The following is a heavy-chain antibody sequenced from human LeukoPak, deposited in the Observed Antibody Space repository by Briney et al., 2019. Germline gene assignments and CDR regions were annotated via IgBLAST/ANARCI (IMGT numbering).Heavy chain of an antibody. V-gene: IGHV3-7*01. CDR2: IKHYESEK. Sequence: GGSLRLSCVASGFTFSSYWMMWVRQAPGRGVMWLAYIKHYESEKYYVDSVRSRFTISRHNAKNSLYLQMNRLRAEETAVYYCARVRTLTYYGMDVWGKGTTVTVSS. D-gene: IGHD4-17*01. CDR1: GFTFSSYW. CDR3: ARVRTLTYYGMDV. J-gene: IGHJ6*04.